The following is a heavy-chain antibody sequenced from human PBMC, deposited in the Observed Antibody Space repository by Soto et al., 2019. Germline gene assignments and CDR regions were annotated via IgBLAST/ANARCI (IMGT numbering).Heavy chain of an antibody. CDR1: GDTFSTYI. Sequence: SVKVSCKAPGDTFSTYIISWVRQAPGQGLEWMGRIINXPDIKXYAKKFKGRVXXTADRYTXXDYMELTSMKSEDTAVYYCARDRITTRGDAFDLWGQGTMVTVSS. CDR3: ARDRITTRGDAFDL. V-gene: IGHV1-69*04. D-gene: IGHD3-3*01. J-gene: IGHJ3*01. CDR2: IINXPDIK.